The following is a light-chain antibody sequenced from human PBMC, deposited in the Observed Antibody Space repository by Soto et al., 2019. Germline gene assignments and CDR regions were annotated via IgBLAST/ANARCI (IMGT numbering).Light chain of an antibody. V-gene: IGLV1-44*01. Sequence: QSVLTQPPSASGTPGQRVTISCSGTSSNVGNNIVAWYQQLPGTAPKLLIYSRDLRPSWVPDRFSGSRSGTSASPSIEGLQSEDEADYYCAAWDDSLNGQVFGGGTKLTVL. CDR3: AAWDDSLNGQV. CDR2: SRD. CDR1: SSNVGNNI. J-gene: IGLJ3*02.